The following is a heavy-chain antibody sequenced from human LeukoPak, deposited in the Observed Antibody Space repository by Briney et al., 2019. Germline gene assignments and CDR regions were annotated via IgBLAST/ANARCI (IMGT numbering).Heavy chain of an antibody. CDR1: GGSISSYY. CDR2: IYYSGST. D-gene: IGHD4-23*01. V-gene: IGHV4-59*01. J-gene: IGHJ5*02. CDR3: ARGVTPRDWFDP. Sequence: SETLSLTCTVSGGSISSYYWSWIRQPPGKGLEWIGYIYYSGSTNYNPSLKSRVTISVDTSKNQFSLKLNSVTAADTAVYYCARGVTPRDWFDPWGQGTLVTVSS.